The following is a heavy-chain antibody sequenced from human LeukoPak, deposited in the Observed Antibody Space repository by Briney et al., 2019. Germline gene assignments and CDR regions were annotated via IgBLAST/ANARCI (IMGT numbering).Heavy chain of an antibody. CDR3: ARVVDWCIGGSCCFDY. CDR2: INSDGRST. J-gene: IGHJ4*02. V-gene: IGHV3-74*03. D-gene: IGHD2-15*01. Sequence: PGGSLRLSCAASGFTFSTHWMHWVRQAPGKGLVWVSQINSDGRSTTYADSVKGRFTISRDNAKNTLYLQMNSLRAEDTAVYYCARVVDWCIGGSCCFDYWGQGTLVTVSS. CDR1: GFTFSTHW.